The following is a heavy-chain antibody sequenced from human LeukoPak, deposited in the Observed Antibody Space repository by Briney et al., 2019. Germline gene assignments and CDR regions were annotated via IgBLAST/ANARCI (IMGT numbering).Heavy chain of an antibody. J-gene: IGHJ5*02. CDR3: ARGQLPAARGYNWFDP. CDR1: GCTFNDYY. D-gene: IGHD2-2*01. CDR2: IKAHGDA. Sequence: PSETLTLTCAAYGCTFNDYYRNWIRQAPGKGLEWIGEIKAHGDANFNASLRSRGTIYVDTSKSQFSLRFTSMIAADTAVYYCARGQLPAARGYNWFDPWGQGALVTVSS. V-gene: IGHV4-34*01.